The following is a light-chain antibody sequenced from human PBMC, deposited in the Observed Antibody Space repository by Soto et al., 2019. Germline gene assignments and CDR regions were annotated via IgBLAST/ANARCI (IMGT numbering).Light chain of an antibody. Sequence: DIQMTQSPSTLSASVGDRVTITCRASQSISSWLAWYQQKPWKAPKLLIYKASSLESGVPSRFSGSGSGTEFTLTISSLQPDDFATYYCQQYNSYSSITFGQGTPLEIK. CDR3: QQYNSYSSIT. J-gene: IGKJ5*01. CDR1: QSISSW. V-gene: IGKV1-5*03. CDR2: KAS.